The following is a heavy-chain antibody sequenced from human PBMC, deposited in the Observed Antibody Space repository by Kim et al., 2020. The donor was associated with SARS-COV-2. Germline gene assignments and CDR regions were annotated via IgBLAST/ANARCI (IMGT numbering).Heavy chain of an antibody. D-gene: IGHD4-4*01. J-gene: IGHJ4*02. V-gene: IGHV1-3*01. CDR3: ARDMNPTVYDY. Sequence: KTKYSQKFQGRVPITRDTSANTAYMELSSLTSEDTAVYYCARDMNPTVYDYWGQGTLVTVSS. CDR2: KT.